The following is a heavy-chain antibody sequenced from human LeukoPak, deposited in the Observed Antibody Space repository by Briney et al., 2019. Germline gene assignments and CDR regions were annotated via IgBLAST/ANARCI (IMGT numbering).Heavy chain of an antibody. D-gene: IGHD6-19*01. J-gene: IGHJ4*02. Sequence: GGSLRLSCEGSGFSFNGYAMSWVRQAPGKGLEWVAVTGGSDDNTHYADSVKGRFTIPRDNSENRLFLQMNSLRTDDSALYYCTKDLMTGFSSGWYFAYWGQGTLVTVSS. CDR2: TGGSDDNT. CDR1: GFSFNGYA. CDR3: TKDLMTGFSSGWYFAY. V-gene: IGHV3-23*01.